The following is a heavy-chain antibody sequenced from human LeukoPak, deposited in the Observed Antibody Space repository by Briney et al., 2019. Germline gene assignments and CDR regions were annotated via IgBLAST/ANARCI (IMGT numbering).Heavy chain of an antibody. D-gene: IGHD3-9*01. CDR2: ISYDGSNK. V-gene: IGHV3-30-3*01. Sequence: GGSLRLSCAASGFTFSNYAMHWVRQAPGKGLEWVAVISYDGSNKYYADSVKGRFTISRDNSKNTLYLQMNSLRAEDTAVYYCASLYVLRYFDGLSNFDYWGQGTLVTVSS. CDR3: ASLYVLRYFDGLSNFDY. CDR1: GFTFSNYA. J-gene: IGHJ4*02.